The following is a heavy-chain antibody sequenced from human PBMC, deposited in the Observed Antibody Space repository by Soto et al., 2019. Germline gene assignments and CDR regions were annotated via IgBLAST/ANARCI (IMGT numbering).Heavy chain of an antibody. CDR1: GFTVSSNY. Sequence: EVQLVESGGGLVQPGGSLRLSCAASGFTVSSNYMSWVRQAPGKGLEWVSVIYSGGSTYYADSVKGRFTISRDNSKNTLYLQMNSLRAEDTAVYYCASFVAYGDYGYYFDYWGQGTLVTVSS. D-gene: IGHD4-17*01. CDR2: IYSGGST. V-gene: IGHV3-66*01. CDR3: ASFVAYGDYGYYFDY. J-gene: IGHJ4*02.